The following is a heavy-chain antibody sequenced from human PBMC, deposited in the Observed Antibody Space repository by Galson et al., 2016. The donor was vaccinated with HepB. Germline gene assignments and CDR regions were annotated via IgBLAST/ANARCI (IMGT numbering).Heavy chain of an antibody. CDR3: ARGDIPVAGTVGNWFDP. CDR1: GFTFSGYK. CDR2: ISTTSSAI. V-gene: IGHV3-48*02. J-gene: IGHJ5*02. D-gene: IGHD6-19*01. Sequence: SLRLSCAASGFTFSGYKMNWVRQAPGKALEWVSYISTTSSAIYYADSVKGRFSISRDNAESSLYLQMNSLRDEDTAVYYCARGDIPVAGTVGNWFDPWGQGTLVIVSS.